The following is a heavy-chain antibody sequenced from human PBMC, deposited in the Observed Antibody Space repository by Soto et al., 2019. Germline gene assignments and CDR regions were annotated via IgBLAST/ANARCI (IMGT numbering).Heavy chain of an antibody. CDR2: IIPMFGSP. CDR1: GGTFSSYA. D-gene: IGHD6-19*01. V-gene: IGHV1-69*12. CDR3: GVMYSSGWGGDVGY. J-gene: IGHJ4*02. Sequence: QVQLVQSGAEVKKPGSSVKVSCKASGGTFSSYAITWVRQAPGQGLEWMGGIIPMFGSPNYAQRFQGRVTIIADEATSTAYTGLSSLRSEDTAVYYCGVMYSSGWGGDVGYWGQGPLVIVSS.